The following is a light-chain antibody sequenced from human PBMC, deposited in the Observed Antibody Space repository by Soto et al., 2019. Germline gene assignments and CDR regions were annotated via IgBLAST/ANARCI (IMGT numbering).Light chain of an antibody. Sequence: EIVLTQSPGTLSLSPGERATLSCRASQSVSSSYFGWYQQKPGQAPRLLIYGTSSRATGIPDRFSGSGSGTEFTLTISSLQSEDFAVYYCQQYMEWPLTFGGGTKVEIK. CDR2: GTS. J-gene: IGKJ4*01. V-gene: IGKV3-20*01. CDR1: QSVSSSY. CDR3: QQYMEWPLT.